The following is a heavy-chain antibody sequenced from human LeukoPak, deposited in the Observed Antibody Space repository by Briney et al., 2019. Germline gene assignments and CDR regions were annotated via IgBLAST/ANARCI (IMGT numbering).Heavy chain of an antibody. CDR3: ARVNDDSSGYYGYYFDY. Sequence: SETLSLTCTVSGGSISSYYWSWIRQPPGKGLEWIGYIYYSGSTNYNPSLKSRVTISVDTSKNQFSLKLSSVTAADTAVYYCARVNDDSSGYYGYYFDYWGQGTLVTVSS. CDR1: GGSISSYY. D-gene: IGHD3-22*01. J-gene: IGHJ4*02. V-gene: IGHV4-59*01. CDR2: IYYSGST.